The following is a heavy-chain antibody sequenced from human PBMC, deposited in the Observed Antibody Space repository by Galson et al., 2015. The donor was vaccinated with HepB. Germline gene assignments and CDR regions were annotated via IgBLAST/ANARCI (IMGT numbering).Heavy chain of an antibody. J-gene: IGHJ4*02. CDR1: GFTFSSYA. D-gene: IGHD4-17*01. Sequence: SLRLSCAASGFTFSSYAMSWVRQAPGKGLEWVSAISGSGGSTYYADSVKGRFTISRDNSKNTLYLQMNSLRAEDTAVYYCAKIGISMGDYELKGNYYFDYWGQGTLVTVSS. CDR2: ISGSGGST. V-gene: IGHV3-23*01. CDR3: AKIGISMGDYELKGNYYFDY.